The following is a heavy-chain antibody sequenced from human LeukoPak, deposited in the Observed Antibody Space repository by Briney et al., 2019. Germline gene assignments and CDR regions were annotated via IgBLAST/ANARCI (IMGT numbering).Heavy chain of an antibody. V-gene: IGHV4-34*01. Sequence: SETLSLTCAVYGGSLNDYLWSLIRQPPGQGLEWIGEVGHSGTTNYNPSLKSRVTISVDTSKNQFSLKLTPVTAADTAVYYCARELISSRAAFDTWGQGTVVTVSS. CDR1: GGSLNDYL. J-gene: IGHJ3*02. D-gene: IGHD3-10*01. CDR2: VGHSGTT. CDR3: ARELISSRAAFDT.